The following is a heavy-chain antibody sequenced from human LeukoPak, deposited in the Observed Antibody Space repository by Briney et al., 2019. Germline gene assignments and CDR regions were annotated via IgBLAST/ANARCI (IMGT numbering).Heavy chain of an antibody. D-gene: IGHD3-22*01. CDR1: GGSISSYY. V-gene: IGHV4-59*01. CDR3: ARASYYDSSGYYRELNLDY. CDR2: IDHSGNT. Sequence: SETLSLTCTVSGGSISSYYWSWIRQPPVKGLEWIGYIDHSGNTNYNPSLKSRVSISVDTSKNQFSLKLSPVTAADMAVYYCARASYYDSSGYYRELNLDYWGQGTLVTVSS. J-gene: IGHJ4*02.